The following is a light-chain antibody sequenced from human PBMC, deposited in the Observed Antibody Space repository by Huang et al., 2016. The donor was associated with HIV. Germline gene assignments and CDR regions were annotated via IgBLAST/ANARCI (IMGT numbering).Light chain of an antibody. CDR1: QTVNSN. CDR3: QQYNTWPPDPT. J-gene: IGKJ2*01. V-gene: IGKV3-15*01. CDR2: GAS. Sequence: IVMTQSPATLSASPGERAPLPCRASQTVNSNLAWFQQKPGQAPRLLIYGASSRATAIPTRFSGSGSETEFTLTISSLQSEDFAIYYCQQYNTWPPDPTFGQGTRLEIK.